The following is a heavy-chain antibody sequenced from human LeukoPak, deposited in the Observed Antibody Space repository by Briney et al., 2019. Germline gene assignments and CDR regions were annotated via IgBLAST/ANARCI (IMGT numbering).Heavy chain of an antibody. D-gene: IGHD2-2*01. CDR1: GGSISSYY. Sequence: SETLSLTCTVSGGSISSYYWNWIRRPAGKGLEWVGRFYTSANINYNPSLKSRVTMSVDTSKNQFSLRLSSVTAADTAIYYCARGTIPAGQQYYYYMDVWGKGTTVTVSS. V-gene: IGHV4-4*07. CDR3: ARGTIPAGQQYYYYMDV. J-gene: IGHJ6*03. CDR2: FYTSANI.